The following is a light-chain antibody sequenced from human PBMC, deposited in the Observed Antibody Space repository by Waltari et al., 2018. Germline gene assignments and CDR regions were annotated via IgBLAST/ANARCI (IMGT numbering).Light chain of an antibody. CDR2: EDN. Sequence: NFMLTQPHSVSESPGKTVTISCTGSSGSIASNYVQWYQQRPGSAPTTVIYEDNQRTCGVPDRFSGSIDSSSNSASLTISGLKTEDEADYFCQSYDSSNHGVFGGGTKLTVL. CDR3: QSYDSSNHGV. CDR1: SGSIASNY. V-gene: IGLV6-57*02. J-gene: IGLJ3*02.